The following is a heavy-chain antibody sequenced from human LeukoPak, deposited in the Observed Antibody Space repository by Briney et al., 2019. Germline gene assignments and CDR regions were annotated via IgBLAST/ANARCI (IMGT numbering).Heavy chain of an antibody. Sequence: SETLSLTCTVSGGSITSSSYYWGWIRQPPGEGLEWIGNIYYSGSTYYNPSLKSRVTISVDTSKNQFSLKLSSVTAADTAVYYCARHLISGWYLFNYFDYWGQGTLVTVSS. J-gene: IGHJ4*02. CDR3: ARHLISGWYLFNYFDY. CDR1: GGSITSSSYY. CDR2: IYYSGST. V-gene: IGHV4-39*01. D-gene: IGHD6-19*01.